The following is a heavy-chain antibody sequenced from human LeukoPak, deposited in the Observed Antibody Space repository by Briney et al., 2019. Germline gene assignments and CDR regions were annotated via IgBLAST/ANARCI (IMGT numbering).Heavy chain of an antibody. J-gene: IGHJ4*02. V-gene: IGHV4-39*07. Sequence: SETLSLTCTVSGGSISSSSYYWGWIRQPPGKGLEWIGSIYYSGSTYYNPSLKSRVTISVDTSKNQFSLKLSSVTAADTAVYYCARVFFSVAAPYFDYWGQGTLVTVSS. D-gene: IGHD6-6*01. CDR1: GGSISSSSYY. CDR2: IYYSGST. CDR3: ARVFFSVAAPYFDY.